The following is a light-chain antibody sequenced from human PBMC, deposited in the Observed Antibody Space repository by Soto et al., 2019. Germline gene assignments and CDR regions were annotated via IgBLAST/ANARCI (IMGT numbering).Light chain of an antibody. Sequence: EIVLTQSPGTLSLSPGERATLSCRASQSVSSDLAWYHQKPGQAPRLLIYGASTRATGIPARFSGSGSGTEFTLTINSLQSEDFAVYYCQQYNSWLWTFGQGTKVDI. J-gene: IGKJ1*01. CDR3: QQYNSWLWT. CDR2: GAS. CDR1: QSVSSD. V-gene: IGKV3-15*01.